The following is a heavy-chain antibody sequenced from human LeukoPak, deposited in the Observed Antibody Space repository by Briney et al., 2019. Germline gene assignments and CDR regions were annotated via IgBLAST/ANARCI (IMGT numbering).Heavy chain of an antibody. CDR2: ISGSGGST. D-gene: IGHD2-2*01. Sequence: GGSLRLSCAASGFTFSSYAMSWVRQAPGKGLEWVSAISGSGGSTYYADSVKGRFTISRDNSKNTLYLQMNSLRAEDTAVYYCAKDLGYCSSTSCYEDSDIWGQGTMVTVSS. CDR3: AKDLGYCSSTSCYEDSDI. J-gene: IGHJ3*02. CDR1: GFTFSSYA. V-gene: IGHV3-23*01.